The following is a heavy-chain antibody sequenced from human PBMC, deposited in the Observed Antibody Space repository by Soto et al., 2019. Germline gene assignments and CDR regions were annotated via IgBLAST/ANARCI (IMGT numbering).Heavy chain of an antibody. V-gene: IGHV3-15*01. CDR3: AKDMVPPPIRGVIIISDY. J-gene: IGHJ4*02. Sequence: PGGSLRLCXAASGFTFSNAWMSWVREAPGKGLEWVGRIKSKTDGGTTDYAAPVKGRLTISRDNSKNTLYLQMNSLRAEDTAVYYCAKDMVPPPIRGVIIISDYWGQGTLVTVSS. CDR1: GFTFSNAW. CDR2: IKSKTDGGTT. D-gene: IGHD3-10*01.